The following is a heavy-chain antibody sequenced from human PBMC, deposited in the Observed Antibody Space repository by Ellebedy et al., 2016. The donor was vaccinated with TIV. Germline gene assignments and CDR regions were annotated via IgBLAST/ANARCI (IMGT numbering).Heavy chain of an antibody. CDR2: IYSGGGI. J-gene: IGHJ4*02. D-gene: IGHD1-1*01. Sequence: LSLTCAASGFTVSNNYMSWVRQAPGKGLEWVSVIYSGGGISYADSVKGRFTISRDHSKNTVYLQMNSLRAEDTAVYYCARKTDTTGSGDYWGQGTLVTVSS. CDR3: ARKTDTTGSGDY. V-gene: IGHV3-53*01. CDR1: GFTVSNNY.